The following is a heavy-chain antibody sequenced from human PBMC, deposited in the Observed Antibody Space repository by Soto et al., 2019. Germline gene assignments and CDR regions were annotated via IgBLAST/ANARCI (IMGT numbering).Heavy chain of an antibody. Sequence: QVQLVQSGAEVKKPGASVKVSCKASGYTFTSYGISWVRQAPGPGLEWMGWISAYNGNTNYAQKLQGRVTMTTDPSTSTAYRELRSLRSDDTSVYYCARDGYYYDSSSAFYIWGHGTMVTFSS. CDR2: ISAYNGNT. CDR3: ARDGYYYDSSSAFYI. D-gene: IGHD3-22*01. J-gene: IGHJ3*02. CDR1: GYTFTSYG. V-gene: IGHV1-18*01.